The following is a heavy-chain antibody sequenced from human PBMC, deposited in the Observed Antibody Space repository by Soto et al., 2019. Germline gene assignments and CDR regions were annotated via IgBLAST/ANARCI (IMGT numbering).Heavy chain of an antibody. CDR3: ATWHEREHAFDV. V-gene: IGHV3-53*01. CDR2: LYDVDGS. D-gene: IGHD1-1*01. Sequence: DVQLVESGGGLIQPGESLRLSCAAFGLTISGKKYVAWVRQAPGKGLEWVSALYDVDGSLYADSVTGRFTTSSDSSKTTVYLQMNDLSPDDTAVYYCATWHEREHAFDVWGQGTTFTISS. J-gene: IGHJ3*01. CDR1: GLTISGKKY.